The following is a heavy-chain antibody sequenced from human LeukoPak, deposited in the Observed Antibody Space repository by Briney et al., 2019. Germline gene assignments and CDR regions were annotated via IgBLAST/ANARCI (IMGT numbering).Heavy chain of an antibody. V-gene: IGHV3-72*01. CDR2: IRKKANSYTT. Sequence: GGSLRLSCAASGFTFSDYLMDWVRQAPGKGLEWVGRIRKKANSYTTEYAASVKGRFTISRDDSKNSLYLQMNSLRAEDTAVYYCARDRGVVVTAILHYWGQGTLVTVSS. CDR3: ARDRGVVVTAILHY. D-gene: IGHD2-21*02. J-gene: IGHJ4*02. CDR1: GFTFSDYL.